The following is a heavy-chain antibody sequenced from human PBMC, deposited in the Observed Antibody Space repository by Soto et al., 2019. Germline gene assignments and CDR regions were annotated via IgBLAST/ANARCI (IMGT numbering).Heavy chain of an antibody. Sequence: PGGSLRLSCAASGFTFSSYAMSWVRQAPGKGLEWVSAISGSGGSTYYADYVKGRFTISRDNSKNTLNLQMNSLRAEDTAVYYFAKSPDIVVVPAAKRKGPSDYWGQGTLVTVSS. CDR3: AKSPDIVVVPAAKRKGPSDY. CDR2: ISGSGGST. CDR1: GFTFSSYA. V-gene: IGHV3-23*01. D-gene: IGHD2-2*01. J-gene: IGHJ4*02.